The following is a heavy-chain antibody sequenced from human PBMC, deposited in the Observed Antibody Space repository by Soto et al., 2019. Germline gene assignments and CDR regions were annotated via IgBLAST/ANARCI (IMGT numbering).Heavy chain of an antibody. CDR3: ARGRKYYYDSSPFDY. CDR1: GGSISSYY. CDR2: IYYSGST. Sequence: PSETLSLTCTVSGGSISSYYWSWIRQPPGKGLEWIGYIYYSGSTNYNPSLKSRVTISVDTSKNQFSLKLSSVTAADTAVYYCARGRKYYYDSSPFDYWGQGTLVTVSS. J-gene: IGHJ4*02. V-gene: IGHV4-59*01. D-gene: IGHD3-22*01.